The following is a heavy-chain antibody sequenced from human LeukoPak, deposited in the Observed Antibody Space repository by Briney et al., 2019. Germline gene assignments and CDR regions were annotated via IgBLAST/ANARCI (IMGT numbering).Heavy chain of an antibody. CDR2: ISVSGGST. V-gene: IGHV3-23*01. D-gene: IGHD3-22*01. CDR3: AKGSSGYYYGYFDY. Sequence: GGSLRLSCAASGFTFSSYAMSWVRQAPGKGLEWVSAISVSGGSTWSADSVKGRFTISRDNSKNTLYLQMNSVRAEDTALYYCAKGSSGYYYGYFDYWGQGTLVTVSS. CDR1: GFTFSSYA. J-gene: IGHJ4*02.